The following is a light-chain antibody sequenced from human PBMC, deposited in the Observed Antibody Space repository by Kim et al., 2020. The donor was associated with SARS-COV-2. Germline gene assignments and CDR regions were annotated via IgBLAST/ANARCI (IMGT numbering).Light chain of an antibody. Sequence: QSITLCTAGTSSDVGTYNLVSWYKQHPGKAPHLMVYEVNKRPSGISTRFSGSKSGNAASLTISGLQAEDEADYYCCSYAGSYTLWVFGGGTQLTVL. CDR3: CSYAGSYTLWV. J-gene: IGLJ2*01. CDR1: SSDVGTYNL. V-gene: IGLV2-23*02. CDR2: EVN.